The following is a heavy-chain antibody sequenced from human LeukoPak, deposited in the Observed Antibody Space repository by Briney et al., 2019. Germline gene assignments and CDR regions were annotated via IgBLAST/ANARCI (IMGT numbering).Heavy chain of an antibody. CDR1: GYTFTSYA. CDR3: ARHNDYGMYYFDY. J-gene: IGHJ4*02. V-gene: IGHV1-3*01. Sequence: ASVKVSCKASGYTFTSYAMHWVRQAPGQRLEWMGWINAGNGNTKYSQKFLGRVTITRDTSASTAYMELSSLRSEDTAVYYCARHNDYGMYYFDYWGQGTLVTVSS. CDR2: INAGNGNT. D-gene: IGHD4-17*01.